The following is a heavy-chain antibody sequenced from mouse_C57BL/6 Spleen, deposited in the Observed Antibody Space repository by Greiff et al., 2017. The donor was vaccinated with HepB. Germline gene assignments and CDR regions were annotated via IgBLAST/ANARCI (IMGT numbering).Heavy chain of an antibody. CDR2: IYPGDGDT. V-gene: IGHV1-82*01. CDR1: GYAFSSSW. D-gene: IGHD1-1*01. Sequence: QVHVKQSGPELVKPGASVKISCKASGYAFSSSWMNWVKQRPGKGLEWIGRIYPGDGDTNYNGKFKGKATLTADKSSSTAYMQLSSLTSEDSAVYFCASWNYYGSSRWYFDVWGTGTTVTVSS. J-gene: IGHJ1*03. CDR3: ASWNYYGSSRWYFDV.